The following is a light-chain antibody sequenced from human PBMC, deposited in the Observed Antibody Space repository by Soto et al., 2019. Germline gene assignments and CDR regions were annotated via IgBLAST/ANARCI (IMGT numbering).Light chain of an antibody. CDR2: DAS. Sequence: EIVLTQSPATLSLSPGERATLSCRASQSVSSYLAWYQQKPGQAPRLLIYDASNRATGIPARFSGSGSGTDFTLTISSLEAEAFAVYYCQQRSNWPITFGPGTRLEIK. V-gene: IGKV3-11*01. J-gene: IGKJ5*01. CDR3: QQRSNWPIT. CDR1: QSVSSY.